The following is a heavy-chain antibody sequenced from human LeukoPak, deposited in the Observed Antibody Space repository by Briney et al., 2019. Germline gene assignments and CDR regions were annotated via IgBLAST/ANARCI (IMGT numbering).Heavy chain of an antibody. J-gene: IGHJ3*02. D-gene: IGHD6-19*01. CDR1: GFTFSSYC. Sequence: GRSLRLSCAASGFTFSSYCMHWVRQAPGKGLEWVAVISYDGSNKYYADSVKGRFTISRDNSKNTLYLQMNSLRAEDTAVYYCAKDWGRRAVAGDAFDIWGQGTMVTVSS. CDR3: AKDWGRRAVAGDAFDI. CDR2: ISYDGSNK. V-gene: IGHV3-30*18.